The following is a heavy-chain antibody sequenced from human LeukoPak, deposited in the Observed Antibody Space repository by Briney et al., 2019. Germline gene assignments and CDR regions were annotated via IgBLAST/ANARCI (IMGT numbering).Heavy chain of an antibody. V-gene: IGHV4-34*01. Sequence: SETLSLTCAVYGGSFSGYYWSWIRQPPGKGLEWIGEINHSGSTNYNPSLKSRVTISVDTSKNQFSLKLSSVTAADTAVYYCARAKGYDIFQPWGQGTLVTVSS. CDR3: ARAKGYDIFQP. CDR2: INHSGST. D-gene: IGHD3-9*01. J-gene: IGHJ4*02. CDR1: GGSFSGYY.